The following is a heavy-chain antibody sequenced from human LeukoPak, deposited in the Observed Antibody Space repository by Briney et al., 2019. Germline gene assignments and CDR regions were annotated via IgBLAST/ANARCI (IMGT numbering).Heavy chain of an antibody. J-gene: IGHJ4*02. V-gene: IGHV4-59*08. D-gene: IGHD3-16*01. CDR1: TGSISSYY. CDR3: ASLRGGSFDY. CDR2: IYYSGIT. Sequence: SETLSLTCAVSTGSISSYYWSWIRQSPGKGLEWIGYIYYSGITNYNPSLKSRVTISLDTSKNQFSLKLSYVTAADTAVYYCASLRGGSFDYWGQGTLVTVSS.